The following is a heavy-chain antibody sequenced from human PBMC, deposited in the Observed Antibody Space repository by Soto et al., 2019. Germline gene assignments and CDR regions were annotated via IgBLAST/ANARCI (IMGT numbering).Heavy chain of an antibody. CDR2: IYYSGST. CDR3: ARDRVVVRADKKNNWFDP. D-gene: IGHD2-2*01. V-gene: IGHV4-31*03. J-gene: IGHJ5*02. Sequence: SETLSLTCTVSGGSISSGGYYWSWIRQHPGKGLEWIGYIYYSGSTYYNPSLKSRVTISVDTSKNQFSLKLSSVTAADTAVYYCARDRVVVRADKKNNWFDPWGQGTLVTVSS. CDR1: GGSISSGGYY.